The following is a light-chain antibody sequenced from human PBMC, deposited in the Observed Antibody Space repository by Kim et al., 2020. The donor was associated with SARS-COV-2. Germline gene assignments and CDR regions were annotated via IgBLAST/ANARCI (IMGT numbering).Light chain of an antibody. CDR2: KAS. J-gene: IGKJ2*01. Sequence: ASVWDRVTITCRASQSIGSWLAWYQQKTGKAPKSLIYKASSLESGVPSRFSGSGSGTEFTLTISSLQPDDFATYYCQQYNSYSYTFGQGTKVEIK. CDR3: QQYNSYSYT. CDR1: QSIGSW. V-gene: IGKV1-5*03.